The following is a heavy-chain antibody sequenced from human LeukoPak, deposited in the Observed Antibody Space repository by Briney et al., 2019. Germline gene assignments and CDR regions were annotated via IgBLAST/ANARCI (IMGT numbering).Heavy chain of an antibody. CDR1: GGSISIYY. D-gene: IGHD1-26*01. V-gene: IGHV4-59*01. J-gene: IGHJ4*02. CDR2: IYNSGST. CDR3: VRDRELNY. Sequence: SETLSLTCTVSGGSISIYYWSWIRQPSGKGLEWIGYIYNSGSTYYNPSLKSRVTISVDTSKNQFSLRLSSVTAADAAVYYCVRDRELNYWDQGTLVTVSS.